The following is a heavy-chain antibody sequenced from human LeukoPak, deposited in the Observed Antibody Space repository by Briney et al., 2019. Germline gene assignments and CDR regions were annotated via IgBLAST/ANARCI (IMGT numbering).Heavy chain of an antibody. J-gene: IGHJ5*02. CDR1: GGSISSGGYY. CDR2: IYHSGST. Sequence: SETLSLTCTVSGGSISSGGYYWSWIRQPPGKGLEWIGYIYHSGSTYYNPSLKSRVTISVDRSKNQFSLKLSSVTAADTAVYYCASLTRTMGFDPWGQGTLVTVSS. V-gene: IGHV4-30-2*01. D-gene: IGHD1-20*01. CDR3: ASLTRTMGFDP.